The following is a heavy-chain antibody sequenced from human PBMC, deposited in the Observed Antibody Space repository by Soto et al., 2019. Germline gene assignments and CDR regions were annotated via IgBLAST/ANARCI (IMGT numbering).Heavy chain of an antibody. J-gene: IGHJ4*02. Sequence: GSLRLSCAASGFTFSSYAMSWVRQAPGKGLEWVSAISGSGGSTYYADSVKGRFTISRDNSKNTLYLQMNSLRAEDTAVYYCAAHDIVVVPAAIRLNYDFWSGSTYYFDYWGQGTLVTVSS. CDR3: AAHDIVVVPAAIRLNYDFWSGSTYYFDY. V-gene: IGHV3-23*01. CDR2: ISGSGGST. CDR1: GFTFSSYA. D-gene: IGHD2-2*01.